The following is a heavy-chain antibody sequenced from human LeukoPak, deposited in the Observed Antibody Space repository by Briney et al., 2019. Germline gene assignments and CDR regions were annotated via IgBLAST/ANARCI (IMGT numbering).Heavy chain of an antibody. CDR2: ISGSGGST. CDR1: GFTFSSYA. CDR3: AKALLVSVVVVAANDY. V-gene: IGHV3-23*01. D-gene: IGHD2-15*01. Sequence: GGSLRLSCAASGFTFSSYAMSWVRPAPGKGLEWVSAISGSGGSTYYADSVKGRFTISRDNSKNTLYLQMNSLRAEDTAVYYCAKALLVSVVVVAANDYWGQGTLVTVSS. J-gene: IGHJ4*02.